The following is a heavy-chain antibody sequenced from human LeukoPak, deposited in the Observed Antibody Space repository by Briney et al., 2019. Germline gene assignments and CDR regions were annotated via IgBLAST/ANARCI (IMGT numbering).Heavy chain of an antibody. D-gene: IGHD3-9*01. V-gene: IGHV7-4-1*02. CDR1: GYTFTSYA. CDR3: ARLTPRYYYYYGMDV. CDR2: INTNTGNP. Sequence: ASVKVSCKASGYTFTSYAMNWVRQAPGQGLEWMGWINTNTGNPTYAQGFTRRFVFSLDTSVSTAYLQISSLKAEDTAVYYCARLTPRYYYYYGMDVWGQGTTVTVSS. J-gene: IGHJ6*02.